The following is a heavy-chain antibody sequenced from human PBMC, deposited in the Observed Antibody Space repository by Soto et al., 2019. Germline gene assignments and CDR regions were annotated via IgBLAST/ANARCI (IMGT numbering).Heavy chain of an antibody. V-gene: IGHV1-46*01. CDR3: ARVCFWSGYPQRYYYYGMDV. Sequence: ASVKVSCKASGYTFTSYYMHWVRQAPGQGLEWMGIINPSGGSTSYAQKFQGRVTMTRDTSTSTVYMELSSLRSEDTAVYYCARVCFWSGYPQRYYYYGMDVWGRGTTVTVSS. CDR2: INPSGGST. CDR1: GYTFTSYY. D-gene: IGHD3-3*01. J-gene: IGHJ6*02.